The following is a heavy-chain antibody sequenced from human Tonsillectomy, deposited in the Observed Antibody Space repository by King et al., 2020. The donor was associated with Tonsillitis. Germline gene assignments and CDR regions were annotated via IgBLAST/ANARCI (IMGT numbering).Heavy chain of an antibody. Sequence: VQLVESGGGLVQPGGSLRLSCVASGFNFSVYSMNWVRQAPGKGLQWISYISSSNTSIYYADSVKGRFTISRVNAKNSLFLHMSSLRDDDTAVYYCARASPGAHSTIFDLWGQGILVTVAS. D-gene: IGHD1-14*01. CDR1: GFNFSVYS. CDR2: ISSSNTSI. J-gene: IGHJ4*02. CDR3: ARASPGAHSTIFDL. V-gene: IGHV3-48*02.